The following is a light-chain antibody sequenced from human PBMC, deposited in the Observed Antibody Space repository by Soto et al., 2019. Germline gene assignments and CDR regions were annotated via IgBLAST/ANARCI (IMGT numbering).Light chain of an antibody. J-gene: IGKJ3*01. CDR1: QAISNY. CDR2: AAS. Sequence: DVQMTQSPTSLSAFVGDRVTITCRASQAISNYVAWYRQKPGHFPDLLIYAASTLHSGVPSRFSGSGSGTDFTLTISSLQPEDVATYFCQKYNSAPFIFGPGTKVHIK. CDR3: QKYNSAPFI. V-gene: IGKV1-27*01.